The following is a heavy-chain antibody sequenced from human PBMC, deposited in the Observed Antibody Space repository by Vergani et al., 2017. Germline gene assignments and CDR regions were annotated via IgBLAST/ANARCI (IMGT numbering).Heavy chain of an antibody. D-gene: IGHD3-3*01. CDR3: AKSLLLKWLYGGAGFDP. J-gene: IGHJ5*02. V-gene: IGHV3-23*01. Sequence: EVQLLESGGGLVQRGGSLRLSCAASGFIFSSCAMSWVRQAPGKGLEWVSGISGSDGSTYYADSVKGRFTISRDNSKNTLYMQMNSLRAEDTAVYYCAKSLLLKWLYGGAGFDPWGQGTLVTVSS. CDR2: ISGSDGST. CDR1: GFIFSSCA.